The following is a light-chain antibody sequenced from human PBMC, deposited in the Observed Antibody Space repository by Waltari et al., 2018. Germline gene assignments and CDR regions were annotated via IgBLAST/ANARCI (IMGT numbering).Light chain of an antibody. CDR3: QQSYSAPFT. V-gene: IGKV1-39*01. Sequence: DIQMTQSPSSLSSSVGARVTITCRASRGIDAYLNWYQQQPGKAPKLLIYDASTLQRGVPTRFSGGGIGTDFSLTISDLQPEDFATYFCQQSYSAPFTFGRGTRLE. CDR1: RGIDAY. CDR2: DAS. J-gene: IGKJ5*01.